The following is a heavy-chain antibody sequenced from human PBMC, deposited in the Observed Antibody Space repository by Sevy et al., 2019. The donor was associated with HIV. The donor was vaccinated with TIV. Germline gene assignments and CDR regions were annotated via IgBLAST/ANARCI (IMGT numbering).Heavy chain of an antibody. Sequence: GGSLRLSCAASGFTFSDYYMNWIRQAPGKGLEWVSYISSSGSTIYYADSVKGRFTISRDNAKNSLYLQMNSLRAEDTAVYYCARDRGSDVPGMAFDIWGQGTMVTVSS. CDR1: GFTFSDYY. J-gene: IGHJ3*02. D-gene: IGHD1-26*01. CDR3: ARDRGSDVPGMAFDI. V-gene: IGHV3-11*01. CDR2: ISSSGSTI.